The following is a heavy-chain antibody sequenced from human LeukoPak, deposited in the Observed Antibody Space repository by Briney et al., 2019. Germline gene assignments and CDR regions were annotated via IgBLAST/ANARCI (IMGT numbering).Heavy chain of an antibody. CDR2: IYHSGST. Sequence: GSLRLSCAASGFTFSSYWMSWVRQAPGKGLEWIGYIYHSGSTYYNPSLKSRVTISVDRSKNQFSLKLSSVTAADTAVYYCARVGGWELEDWGQGTLVTVSS. J-gene: IGHJ4*02. V-gene: IGHV4-4*02. CDR3: ARVGGWELED. CDR1: GFTFSSYW. D-gene: IGHD1-26*01.